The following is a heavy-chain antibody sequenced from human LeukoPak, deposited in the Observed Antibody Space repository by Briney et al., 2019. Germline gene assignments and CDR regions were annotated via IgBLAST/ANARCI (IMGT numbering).Heavy chain of an antibody. Sequence: GGSLRLSCAASGLTFSSYAMNWVRQAPGKGLEWVSAISGSGGSTYYADSVKGRFTISRDNSTNTLYLQMNSLRAEDTAVYYCAQDPPLFYYGSGSFDYWGQGTLVTVSS. J-gene: IGHJ4*02. CDR2: ISGSGGST. V-gene: IGHV3-23*01. CDR1: GLTFSSYA. D-gene: IGHD3-10*01. CDR3: AQDPPLFYYGSGSFDY.